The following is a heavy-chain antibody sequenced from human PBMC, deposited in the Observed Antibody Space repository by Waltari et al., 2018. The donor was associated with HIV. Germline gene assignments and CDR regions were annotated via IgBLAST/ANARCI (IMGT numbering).Heavy chain of an antibody. CDR1: GGSISSSSYY. J-gene: IGHJ4*02. V-gene: IGHV4-39*07. CDR3: ARDWTDFWSGYYSHFDY. D-gene: IGHD3-3*01. Sequence: QLQLQESGPGLVKPSETLSRPCTISGGSISSSSYYWGWIRQAPGKGLEWIGSIYYRGSTYYNPSLKSRVTISVDTSKNQFSLQLSSVTAADTAVYYCARDWTDFWSGYYSHFDYWGQGTLVTVSS. CDR2: IYYRGST.